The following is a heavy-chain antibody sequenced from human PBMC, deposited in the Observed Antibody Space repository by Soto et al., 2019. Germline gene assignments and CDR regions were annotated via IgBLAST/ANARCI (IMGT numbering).Heavy chain of an antibody. CDR3: ARVKAVAFGMDV. Sequence: GGSLRLSCAASGFTFSDYYMSWIRQAPGKGLEWVSYISSSSSYTNYADSVKGRFTISRDNAKNSLYLKMNSLRAEDTAVYYCARVKAVAFGMDVWGKGTTVT. V-gene: IGHV3-11*06. D-gene: IGHD6-19*01. CDR1: GFTFSDYY. CDR2: ISSSSSYT. J-gene: IGHJ6*04.